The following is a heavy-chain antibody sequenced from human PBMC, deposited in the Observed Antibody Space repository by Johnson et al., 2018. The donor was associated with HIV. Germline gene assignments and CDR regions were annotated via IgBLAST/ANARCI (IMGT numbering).Heavy chain of an antibody. CDR3: AKSYYEEERPMGVDAFDI. Sequence: QVQLVESGGGVVQPGGSLRLSCPASEFTFSSYPMPWVRRAPAKGLEWLPVIPYEGSINSYPASVKGRFTISSNNSKNTLYLQMNSLRAEDTAVYYCAKSYYEEERPMGVDAFDIWGQGTMVTVSS. J-gene: IGHJ3*02. D-gene: IGHD1-26*01. V-gene: IGHV3-30-3*01. CDR1: EFTFSSYP. CDR2: IPYEGSIN.